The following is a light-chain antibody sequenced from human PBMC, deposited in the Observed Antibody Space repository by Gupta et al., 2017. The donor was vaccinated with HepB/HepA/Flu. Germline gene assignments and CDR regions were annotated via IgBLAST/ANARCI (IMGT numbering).Light chain of an antibody. CDR3: QNSNKTHFK. J-gene: IGKJ1*01. Sequence: IQLAQSPSSLSASVGDRVTITCRASQYIRNDVQCDQQKTGKAPKRLIYATSILQSGGPSRGSGGGAGTEGSLTTKRVEPEEVSTYSGQNSNKTHFKFGQGNK. V-gene: IGKV1-39*01. CDR1: QYIRND. CDR2: ATS.